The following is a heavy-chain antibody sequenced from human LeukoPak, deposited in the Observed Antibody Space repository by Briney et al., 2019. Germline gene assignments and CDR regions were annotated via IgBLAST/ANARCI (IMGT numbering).Heavy chain of an antibody. CDR2: IYYSGST. Sequence: SQTLSLTCTVSGGSISSGDYYWSWIRQPPGKGLEWIGYIYYSGSTYYNPSLKSRVTILVDTSKNQFSLKLSSVTAADTAVYYCATSRYYYGSGSYYKGSYWGQGTLVTVSS. V-gene: IGHV4-30-4*01. D-gene: IGHD3-10*01. CDR3: ATSRYYYGSGSYYKGSY. J-gene: IGHJ4*02. CDR1: GGSISSGDYY.